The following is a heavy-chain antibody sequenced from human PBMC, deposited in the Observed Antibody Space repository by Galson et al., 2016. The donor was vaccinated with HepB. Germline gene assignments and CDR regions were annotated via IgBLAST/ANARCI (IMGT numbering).Heavy chain of an antibody. CDR1: GVSINSGAYY. V-gene: IGHV4-30-4*08. CDR2: ISHSGSA. CDR3: ARDVEYGSGYDYFDY. D-gene: IGHD5-12*01. Sequence: TLSLTCTVSGVSINSGAYYWSWIRQPPGKGLEWIGYISHSGSADYNPSLVNRVIISADTSKNQFSLSLSSVTAADTAVYYCARDVEYGSGYDYFDYWGQGTLVTVSS. J-gene: IGHJ4*02.